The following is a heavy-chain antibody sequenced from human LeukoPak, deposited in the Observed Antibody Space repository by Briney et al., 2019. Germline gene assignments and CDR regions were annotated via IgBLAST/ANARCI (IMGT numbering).Heavy chain of an antibody. J-gene: IGHJ4*02. D-gene: IGHD2-21*02. Sequence: GRPLRLSCAASGFTFRSYGMHWVRQAPGKGLEWVAVISYDGSNKYYADSVKGRFTISRDNSKNTLYLQMNSLRAEDTAVYYCAKRGVTAPNPPDYWGQGTLVTVSS. V-gene: IGHV3-30*18. CDR3: AKRGVTAPNPPDY. CDR2: ISYDGSNK. CDR1: GFTFRSYG.